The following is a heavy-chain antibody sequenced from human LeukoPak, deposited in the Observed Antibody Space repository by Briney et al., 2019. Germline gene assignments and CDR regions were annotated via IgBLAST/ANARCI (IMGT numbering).Heavy chain of an antibody. J-gene: IGHJ4*02. CDR2: ISGSGGST. D-gene: IGHD1-14*01. V-gene: IGHV3-23*01. CDR1: GFTFSSYA. CDR3: AKVPQWEPLYYFDY. Sequence: TGGYLRLSCAASGFTFSSYAMSWVRKAPGKGLEWVSAISGSGGSTYYADSVKGRFTISRDNSKNTLYLQMNSLRAEDTAVYYCAKVPQWEPLYYFDYWGQGTLVTVSS.